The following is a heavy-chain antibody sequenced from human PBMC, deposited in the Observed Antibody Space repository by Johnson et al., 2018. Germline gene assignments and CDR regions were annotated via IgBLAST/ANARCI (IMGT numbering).Heavy chain of an antibody. D-gene: IGHD3-3*01. CDR1: GFTFSSYA. CDR3: ARDEAYRFGHGWAFDL. Sequence: EVQLLESGGGLVQPGGSLRLSCAASGFTFSSYAMSWVRQAPGKGLEWVSAISGSGGSTYYADSVKGRFPISRDNSKTTLYLQMTSLRAEDPAVSNCARDEAYRFGHGWAFDLWGHGTMVTVSS. V-gene: IGHV3-23*01. CDR2: ISGSGGST. J-gene: IGHJ3*01.